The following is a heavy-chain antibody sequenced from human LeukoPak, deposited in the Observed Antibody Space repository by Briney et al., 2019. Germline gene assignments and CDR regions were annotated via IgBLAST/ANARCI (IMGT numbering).Heavy chain of an antibody. CDR3: ARTSSSSWSYGMDL. CDR1: DGSISTYD. J-gene: IGHJ6*02. Sequence: PAGTLSLTCAASDGSISTYDWSWIRQPAGKGLEWVARIFGSGGTTYNPSFKSRVTMSIDTSKKQYPLKLSSVTDADAAVYYCARTSSSSWSYGMDLWGQGTTVTVSS. V-gene: IGHV4-4*07. D-gene: IGHD6-13*01. CDR2: IFGSGGT.